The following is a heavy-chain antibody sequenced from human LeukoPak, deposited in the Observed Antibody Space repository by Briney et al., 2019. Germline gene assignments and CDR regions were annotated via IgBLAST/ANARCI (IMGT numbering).Heavy chain of an antibody. CDR2: INPSGGST. Sequence: GASVKVSCKASGYTFTGYYMHWVRQAPGQGLEWMGIINPSGGSTSYAQKFQGRVTMTRDMSTSTVYMELSSLRSEDTAVYYCARDRRGYSGYDWGGIDYWGQGTLVTVSS. CDR1: GYTFTGYY. J-gene: IGHJ4*02. CDR3: ARDRRGYSGYDWGGIDY. V-gene: IGHV1-46*01. D-gene: IGHD5-12*01.